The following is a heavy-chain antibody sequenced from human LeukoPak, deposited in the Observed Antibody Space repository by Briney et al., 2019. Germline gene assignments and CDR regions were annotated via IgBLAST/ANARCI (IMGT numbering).Heavy chain of an antibody. D-gene: IGHD3-10*02. Sequence: PSETLSLTCTVSGGSISSGGYYWSWIRQPPGKGLEWIGYIYHSGSTYYNPSLKSRVTISVDRSKNQFSLKLSSVTAADTAVYYCAREDGVVRGAVVDYWGQGTLVTVSS. V-gene: IGHV4-30-2*01. CDR1: GGSISSGGYY. CDR3: AREDGVVRGAVVDY. CDR2: IYHSGST. J-gene: IGHJ4*02.